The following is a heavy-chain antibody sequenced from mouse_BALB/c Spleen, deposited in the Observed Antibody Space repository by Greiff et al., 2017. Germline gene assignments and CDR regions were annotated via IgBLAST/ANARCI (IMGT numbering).Heavy chain of an antibody. D-gene: IGHD2-4*01. CDR3: ARDRDYDYGHYFDY. CDR2: ISDGGSYT. Sequence: EVHLVESGGGLVKPGGSLKLSCAASGFTFSDYYMYWVRQTPEKRLEWVATISDGGSYTYYPDSVKGRFTISRDNAKNNLYLQMSSLKSEDTAMYYCARDRDYDYGHYFDYWGQGTTLTVSS. J-gene: IGHJ2*01. V-gene: IGHV5-4*02. CDR1: GFTFSDYY.